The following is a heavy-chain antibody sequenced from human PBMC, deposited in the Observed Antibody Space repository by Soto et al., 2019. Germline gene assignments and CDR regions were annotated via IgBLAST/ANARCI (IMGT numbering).Heavy chain of an antibody. Sequence: GGSLRLSCAASGFTFSSNAMSWVRQAPGKGLEWVSAISGSGDSTNYADSVKGRFTISRDNSKNTLYLQMNSLRAEDTAVYYCAKDSDAAARDYWGQGTLVTVSS. D-gene: IGHD6-25*01. CDR2: ISGSGDST. CDR1: GFTFSSNA. J-gene: IGHJ4*02. V-gene: IGHV3-23*01. CDR3: AKDSDAAARDY.